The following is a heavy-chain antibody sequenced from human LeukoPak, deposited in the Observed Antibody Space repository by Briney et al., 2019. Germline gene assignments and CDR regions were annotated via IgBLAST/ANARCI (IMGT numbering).Heavy chain of an antibody. CDR1: GGSISSYY. CDR2: IYYSEST. D-gene: IGHD1-26*01. V-gene: IGHV4-59*01. Sequence: KSSETLSLTCTVSGGSISSYYWSWIRQPPGKGLEWIGYIYYSESTNYNPSLKSRVTISVDTSKNQFSLKLSSVTAADTAVYYCARGGKEGEWELLPKFDYWGQGTLVTVSS. CDR3: ARGGKEGEWELLPKFDY. J-gene: IGHJ4*02.